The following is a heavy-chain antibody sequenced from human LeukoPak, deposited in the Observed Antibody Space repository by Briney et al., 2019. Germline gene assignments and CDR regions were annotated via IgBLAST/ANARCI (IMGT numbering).Heavy chain of an antibody. CDR1: GGSISSGGYY. Sequence: SETLSLTCTVSGGSISSGGYYWSWIRQHPGKGLEWIGYIYYSGSTYYNPSLKGRVTISVDTSKNQFSLRLSSVTAADTAVYYCARGRIAAAGRDYWGQGTLVTVSS. CDR2: IYYSGST. CDR3: ARGRIAAAGRDY. J-gene: IGHJ4*02. D-gene: IGHD6-13*01. V-gene: IGHV4-31*03.